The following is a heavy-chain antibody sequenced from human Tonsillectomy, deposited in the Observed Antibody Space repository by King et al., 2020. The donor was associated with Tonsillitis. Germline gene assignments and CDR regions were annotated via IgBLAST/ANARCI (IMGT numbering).Heavy chain of an antibody. CDR2: INHSGST. CDR3: ARFLYYYGSGGFDP. Sequence: VQLQQWGAGLLKPSETLSLTCAVYGGSFSGYYWSWIRQPPGKGLEWIGEINHSGSTNYNPSLKSRVTISVDTSKNQFSLKLSSVTAADTAVYYCARFLYYYGSGGFDPWGQGTLVTVSS. D-gene: IGHD3-10*01. J-gene: IGHJ5*02. CDR1: GGSFSGYY. V-gene: IGHV4-34*01.